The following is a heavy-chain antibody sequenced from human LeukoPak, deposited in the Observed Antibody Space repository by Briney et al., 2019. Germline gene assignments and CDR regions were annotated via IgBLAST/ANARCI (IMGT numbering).Heavy chain of an antibody. CDR2: ISGSGGTT. Sequence: PGRSLRLSCAASGFTFGNFAMHWVRQAPGKGLEWVSGISGSGGTTYYADSVKGRFTISRDNSKNSLSLQVSSLRAEDTAVYYCAKTNGYYSDWGQGTLVTVSS. J-gene: IGHJ4*02. CDR3: AKTNGYYSD. CDR1: GFTFGNFA. V-gene: IGHV3-23*01. D-gene: IGHD3-22*01.